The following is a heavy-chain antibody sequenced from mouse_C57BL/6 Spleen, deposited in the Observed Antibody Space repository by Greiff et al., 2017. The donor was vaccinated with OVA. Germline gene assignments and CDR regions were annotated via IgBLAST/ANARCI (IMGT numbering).Heavy chain of an antibody. CDR1: GFNIQDYY. Sequence: VQLQQSGAELVKPGASVKFSCTASGFNIQDYYMHWVKPRTEQGLEWIGRLDPEDGETKYAPKFQGKATITADTSSNTAYLQLSSLTSEDTAVYYCARCSITTVVAADYWGQGTTLTVSS. CDR2: LDPEDGET. J-gene: IGHJ2*01. D-gene: IGHD1-1*01. V-gene: IGHV14-2*01. CDR3: ARCSITTVVAADY.